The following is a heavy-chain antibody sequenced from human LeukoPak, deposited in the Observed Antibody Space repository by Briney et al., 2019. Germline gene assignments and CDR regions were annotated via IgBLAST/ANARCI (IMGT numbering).Heavy chain of an antibody. V-gene: IGHV4-59*01. J-gene: IGHJ3*02. CDR1: GGSFSGYY. CDR2: IYYSGST. CDR3: ARAPRGVIAAFDI. Sequence: PSETLSLTCAVYGGSFSGYYWSWIRQPPGKGLEWIGYIYYSGSTNYNPSLKSRVTISVDTSKNQFSLKLSSVTAADTAVYYCARAPRGVIAAFDIWGQGTMVTVSS. D-gene: IGHD3-10*01.